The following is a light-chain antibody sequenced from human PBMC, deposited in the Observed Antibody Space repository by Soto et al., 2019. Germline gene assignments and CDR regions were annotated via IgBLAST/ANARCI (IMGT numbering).Light chain of an antibody. CDR1: TSDVGGYNY. J-gene: IGLJ1*01. Sequence: QSALTQPASVSGSPGRSITISCTGTTSDVGGYNYVSWYQQHPGKAPKLMIYDVSIRPSGVSNRFSGSKSGNTASLTISGLQAEDEADYYCSSYTSSSTPYVFGTGTKLTVL. CDR3: SSYTSSSTPYV. CDR2: DVS. V-gene: IGLV2-14*01.